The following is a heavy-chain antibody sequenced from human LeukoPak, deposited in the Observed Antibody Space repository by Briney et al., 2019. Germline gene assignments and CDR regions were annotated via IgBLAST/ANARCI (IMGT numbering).Heavy chain of an antibody. V-gene: IGHV1-2*02. CDR1: GYTFTAYY. CDR3: VRGRMPGTGTYPFDP. J-gene: IGHJ5*02. CDR2: MNPNNAGT. D-gene: IGHD1-7*01. Sequence: GASVKVSCRASGYTFTAYYMHWGRQAPGQGLEWMGWMNPNNAGTNFAQKFQGRFTMTGDTSISTAYMELSSLRSDDTAVYYCVRGRMPGTGTYPFDPWGQGTLVTVSS.